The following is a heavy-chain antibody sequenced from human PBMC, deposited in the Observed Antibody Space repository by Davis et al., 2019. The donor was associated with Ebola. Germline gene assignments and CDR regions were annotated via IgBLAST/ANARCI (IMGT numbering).Heavy chain of an antibody. Sequence: GGSLRLSCAASGFTFSVSAIHWVRQASGKGLEWVGLSRNKENRYSTEYAASVKGRFSISRDDSKNLLYLEMNSLRTEDTAVYYCVTENWYRFESWGQGTLVTVSS. V-gene: IGHV3-72*01. J-gene: IGHJ4*02. CDR3: VTENWYRFES. D-gene: IGHD1/OR15-1a*01. CDR1: GFTFSVSA. CDR2: SRNKENRYST.